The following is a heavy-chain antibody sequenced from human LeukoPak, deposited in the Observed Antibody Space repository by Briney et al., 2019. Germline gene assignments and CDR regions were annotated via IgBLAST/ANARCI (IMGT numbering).Heavy chain of an antibody. J-gene: IGHJ4*02. V-gene: IGHV3-66*01. CDR1: GFTVSSNN. D-gene: IGHD6-6*01. Sequence: GGSLRLSCAASGFTVSSNNMTWVRQAPGKGLEWVSIIYSGGSTYYADSVKGRFTISRDNSKNTLYLQMNSLRAEDTAVYYCARRYSSSSGIDYWGQGTLVTVSS. CDR2: IYSGGST. CDR3: ARRYSSSSGIDY.